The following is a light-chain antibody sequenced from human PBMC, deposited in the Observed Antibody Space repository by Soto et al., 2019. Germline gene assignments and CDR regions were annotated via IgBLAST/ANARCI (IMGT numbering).Light chain of an antibody. CDR3: MQGTHWPPIT. CDR2: KVS. Sequence: DVVMTQSPLSLSVTLGQPASISCRSSQSLVYSDGDTYLNWFQQRPGQSPRRLIYKVSNRDSGVPDRFSGSGSVTDFTLKISRVEAEDVGVYYCMQGTHWPPITFGQGTRLEIK. CDR1: QSLVYSDGDTY. J-gene: IGKJ5*01. V-gene: IGKV2-30*01.